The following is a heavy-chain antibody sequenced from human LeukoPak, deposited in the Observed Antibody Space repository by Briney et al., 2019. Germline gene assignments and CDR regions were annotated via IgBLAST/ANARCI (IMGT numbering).Heavy chain of an antibody. CDR3: ARAYQPLGGLSFPDY. CDR1: GYTFTSYA. CDR2: INPNTGNP. D-gene: IGHD3-16*02. J-gene: IGHJ4*02. Sequence: ASVKVSCKASGYTFTSYALNWVRQAPGQGLEWMGWINPNTGNPTYAQGFTGRFVLSLDTSVSTAYLQISSLKAEDTAVYHCARAYQPLGGLSFPDYWGQGTLVTVSS. V-gene: IGHV7-4-1*02.